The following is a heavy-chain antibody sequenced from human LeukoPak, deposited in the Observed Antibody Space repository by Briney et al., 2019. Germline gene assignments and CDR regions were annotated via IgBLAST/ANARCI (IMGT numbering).Heavy chain of an antibody. CDR2: ICSGGST. CDR3: ARDSAARRVFDY. CDR1: GFTVSSNY. V-gene: IGHV3-53*01. Sequence: GGSLRLSCAASGFTVSSNYMSWLRQAPGKGLEWVSVICSGGSTYYADSVKGRFTISRDNSKNTLYLQMNSLRAEDTAVYYCARDSAARRVFDYWGQGTLVTVSS. J-gene: IGHJ4*02.